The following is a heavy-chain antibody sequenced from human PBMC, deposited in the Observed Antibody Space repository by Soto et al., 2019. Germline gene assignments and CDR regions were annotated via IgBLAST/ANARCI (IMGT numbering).Heavy chain of an antibody. CDR3: AKDQIAAAYYYYYYGMDV. D-gene: IGHD6-13*01. CDR1: GFTFSSYA. J-gene: IGHJ6*02. CDR2: ISGSGGST. V-gene: IGHV3-23*01. Sequence: GGSLRLSCAASGFTFSSYAMSWVRQAPGKGLEWVSAISGSGGSTYYADSVKGRFAISRDNSENTLYLQMNSLRAEDTAVYYCAKDQIAAAYYYYYYGMDVWGQGTTVTVSS.